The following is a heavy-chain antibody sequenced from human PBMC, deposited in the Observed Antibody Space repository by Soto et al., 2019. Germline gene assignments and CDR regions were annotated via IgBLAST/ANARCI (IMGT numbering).Heavy chain of an antibody. V-gene: IGHV3-11*01. D-gene: IGHD4-17*01. Sequence: GGSPKLSCAACRVTFSNYDMSWIRQAKRKELEWVSYISSNGSTIYYADSVKGRFTISRDNAKNSLYLQMNSLRAEDTAVYYCAREEGAYGDFNYYYYMDVWGKGTTVTVSS. J-gene: IGHJ6*03. CDR1: RVTFSNYD. CDR3: AREEGAYGDFNYYYYMDV. CDR2: ISSNGSTI.